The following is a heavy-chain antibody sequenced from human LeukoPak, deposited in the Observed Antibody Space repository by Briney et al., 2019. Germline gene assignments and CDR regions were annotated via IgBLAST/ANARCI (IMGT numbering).Heavy chain of an antibody. CDR1: GFTFDSHY. CDR3: ARATNPLSYGMDV. CDR2: IKQDGSVK. Sequence: GGSLRLSCAASGFTFDSHYMTWVRQAPGKGLEWVANIKQDGSVKNYVDSVKGRFTISRDNAKKSLYLQMNSLRAEDTAVYYCARATNPLSYGMDVWGQGTTVTVSS. J-gene: IGHJ6*02. D-gene: IGHD2-2*01. V-gene: IGHV3-7*01.